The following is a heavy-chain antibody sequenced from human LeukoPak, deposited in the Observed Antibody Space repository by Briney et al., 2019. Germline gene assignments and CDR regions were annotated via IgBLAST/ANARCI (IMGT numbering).Heavy chain of an antibody. V-gene: IGHV4-59*11. CDR3: ARMQYSSSSLFDY. D-gene: IGHD6-6*01. CDR2: IYYSGST. J-gene: IGHJ4*02. CDR1: GGSISSHY. Sequence: SETLSLTCTVSGGSISSHYWSWLRQPPGKGLEWIGYIYYSGSTNYNPSLKSRVTISVDTSKNQFSLKLSSVTAADTAVYYCARMQYSSSSLFDYWGQGTLVTVSS.